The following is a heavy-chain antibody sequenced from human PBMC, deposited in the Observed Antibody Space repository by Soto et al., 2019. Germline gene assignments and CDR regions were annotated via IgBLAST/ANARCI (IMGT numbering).Heavy chain of an antibody. CDR2: INHSGST. D-gene: IGHD2-2*01. Sequence: SETLSLTCAVYGGSFSGYYWSWIRQPPGKGLEWIGEINHSGSTNYNPSLKSRVTISVDTSKNQFSLKLSSVTAADTAVYYCARGLGFCSSTSSYLPFAFDIWGKGTMVTVSS. V-gene: IGHV4-34*01. CDR3: ARGLGFCSSTSSYLPFAFDI. CDR1: GGSFSGYY. J-gene: IGHJ3*02.